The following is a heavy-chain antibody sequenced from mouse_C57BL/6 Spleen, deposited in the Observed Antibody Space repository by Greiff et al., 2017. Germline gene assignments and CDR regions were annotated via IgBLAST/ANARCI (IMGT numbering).Heavy chain of an antibody. CDR2: IDPEDGDT. CDR3: LIYYGNYPNYFDY. CDR1: GFNIKDYY. D-gene: IGHD2-1*01. V-gene: IGHV14-1*01. Sequence: EVQLQQSGAELVRPGASVKLSCTASGFNIKDYYMHWVKQRPEQGLEWIGRIDPEDGDTEYAPKFQGKATMTADTSSNTAYLQLSSLTSEDTAVYYCLIYYGNYPNYFDYWGQGTTLTVSS. J-gene: IGHJ2*01.